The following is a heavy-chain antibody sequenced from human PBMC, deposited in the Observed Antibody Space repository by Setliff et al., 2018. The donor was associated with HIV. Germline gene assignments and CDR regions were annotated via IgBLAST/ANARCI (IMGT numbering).Heavy chain of an antibody. D-gene: IGHD3-16*01. V-gene: IGHV4-61*02. CDR2: AYISESS. Sequence: SETLSLTCNVPGGLISSGSYYWSWVRQPAGKGLEWIGRAYISESSHYNPSLKSRVTISVDTSKDQFSLKLNSVTAADTAVYYCARQPITSMITDYWGQGTLVTVSS. J-gene: IGHJ4*02. CDR1: GGLISSGSYY. CDR3: ARQPITSMITDY.